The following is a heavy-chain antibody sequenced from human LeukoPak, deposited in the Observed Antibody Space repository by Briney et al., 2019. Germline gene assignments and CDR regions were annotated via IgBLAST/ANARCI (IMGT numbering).Heavy chain of an antibody. J-gene: IGHJ6*04. CDR3: AELGITMIGGV. D-gene: IGHD3-10*02. CDR1: GFTFSSYS. Sequence: GGSLRLPCAASGFTFSSYSMNWVRQAPGKGLVWVSYISSSSSTIYYADSVKGRFTISRDNSKNTLYLQMNSLRAKDTAVYYCAELGITMIGGVWGKGTTVTISS. V-gene: IGHV3-48*01. CDR2: ISSSSSTI.